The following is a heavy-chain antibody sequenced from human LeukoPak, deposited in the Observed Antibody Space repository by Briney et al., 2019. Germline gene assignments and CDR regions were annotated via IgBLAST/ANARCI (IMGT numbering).Heavy chain of an antibody. CDR3: ARAGAVVVPAAPDY. V-gene: IGHV3-21*01. J-gene: IGHJ4*02. CDR1: GFTFSSYS. D-gene: IGHD2-2*01. Sequence: GGSLRLSCAASGFTFSSYSMNWVRQAPGKGLEWVSSISSSSSYIYYADSVKGRFTISRGNAKNSLYLQMNSLRAEDTAVYYCARAGAVVVPAAPDYWGQGTLVTVSS. CDR2: ISSSSSYI.